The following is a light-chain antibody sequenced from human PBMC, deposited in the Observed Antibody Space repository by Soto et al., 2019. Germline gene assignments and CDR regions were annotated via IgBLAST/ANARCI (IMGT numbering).Light chain of an antibody. J-gene: IGLJ1*01. CDR2: DVS. CDR3: SPYTRSSTPLV. V-gene: IGLV2-14*01. CDR1: SSDVGGYNY. Sequence: QSALTQPASVSGSPGQSITISCTGTSSDVGGYNYVSWYQQHPGKAPKLMIYDVSNRPSGVSNRFSGSKSGNTASLTISGLQAEDEADYYCSPYTRSSTPLVFGTGTKVTVL.